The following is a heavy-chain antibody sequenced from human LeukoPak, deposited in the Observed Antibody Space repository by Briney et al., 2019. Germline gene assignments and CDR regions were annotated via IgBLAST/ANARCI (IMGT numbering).Heavy chain of an antibody. Sequence: GGSLRLSCAASGFTFSSYAMSWVRQAPGKGLEWVSAISGSGGSTYYADSVKGRFTISRDNSKNTLYLQMNSLRAEDTAVYYCAKPLGRDYYDNSGSDAFDIWGQGTMVTVSS. CDR2: ISGSGGST. D-gene: IGHD3-22*01. CDR1: GFTFSSYA. V-gene: IGHV3-23*01. J-gene: IGHJ3*02. CDR3: AKPLGRDYYDNSGSDAFDI.